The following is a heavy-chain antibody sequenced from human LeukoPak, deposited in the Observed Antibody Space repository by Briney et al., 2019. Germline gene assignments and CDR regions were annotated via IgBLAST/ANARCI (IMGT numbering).Heavy chain of an antibody. CDR2: INHSGST. CDR3: ASGTSGSYSFDY. V-gene: IGHV4-34*01. J-gene: IGHJ4*02. Sequence: SETLSLTCAVYGGSFSGYYWSWIRQPPGKGLEWIGEINHSGSTNYNPSLKSRVTISVGTSKNQFSLKLSSVTAADTAVYYCASGTSGSYSFDYWGQGTLVTVSS. D-gene: IGHD1-26*01. CDR1: GGSFSGYY.